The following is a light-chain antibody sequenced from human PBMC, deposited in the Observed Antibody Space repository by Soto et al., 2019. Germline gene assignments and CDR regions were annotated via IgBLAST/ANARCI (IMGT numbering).Light chain of an antibody. CDR3: SSYTSSSTIV. CDR2: EVS. J-gene: IGLJ1*01. Sequence: ALTQPASVSGSPGQSITISCTGTSSDVGGYNYVSWYQQHPGKAPKLMIYEVSNRPSGVSNRFSGSKSGNTASLTISGLQAEDEADYYCSSYTSSSTIVFGTGTKVTVL. V-gene: IGLV2-14*01. CDR1: SSDVGGYNY.